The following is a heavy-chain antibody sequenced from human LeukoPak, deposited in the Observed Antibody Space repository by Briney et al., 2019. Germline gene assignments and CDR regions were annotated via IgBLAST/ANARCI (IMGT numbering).Heavy chain of an antibody. J-gene: IGHJ3*02. V-gene: IGHV4-30-2*01. CDR2: IYHSGST. CDR1: GGSISSGGYF. Sequence: SETLSLTCAVSGGSISSGGYFWSWIRQPPGKGLEWIGYIYHSGSTYYNPSLKSRVTISVDRSKNQFSLKLSSVTAADTALYYCARGGTAFDIWGQGTMVTVSS. CDR3: ARGGTAFDI. D-gene: IGHD1-26*01.